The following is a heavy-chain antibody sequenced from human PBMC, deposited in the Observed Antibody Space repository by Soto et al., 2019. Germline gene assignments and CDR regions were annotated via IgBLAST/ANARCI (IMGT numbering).Heavy chain of an antibody. Sequence: PSETLSLTCTVSGGSISSYYWSWIRQPPGKGLEWIGYIYYSGSTNYNPSLKSRVTISVDTSKNQFSLKLSSVTAADTALYYCARVGTTSYYFDYWGQGTLVTVSS. CDR3: ARVGTTSYYFDY. D-gene: IGHD1-7*01. CDR1: GGSISSYY. CDR2: IYYSGST. V-gene: IGHV4-59*01. J-gene: IGHJ4*02.